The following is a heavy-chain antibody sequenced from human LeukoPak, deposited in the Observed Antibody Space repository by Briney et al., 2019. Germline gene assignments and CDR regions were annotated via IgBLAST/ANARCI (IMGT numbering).Heavy chain of an antibody. CDR1: GYTFTSYD. Sequence: ASVKVSCKASGYTFTSYDINWVRQATGQGLEWMGWMNPNSGNTGYAQKFQGRVTMTTDTSTSTAYMELRSLRSDDTAVYYCARDTSYYYGSGSYYNFDYWDQGTLVTVSS. CDR2: MNPNSGNT. V-gene: IGHV1-8*01. J-gene: IGHJ4*02. CDR3: ARDTSYYYGSGSYYNFDY. D-gene: IGHD3-10*01.